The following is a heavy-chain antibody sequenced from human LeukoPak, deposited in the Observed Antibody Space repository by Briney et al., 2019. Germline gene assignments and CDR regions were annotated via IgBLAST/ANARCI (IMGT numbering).Heavy chain of an antibody. Sequence: ASVKVPCKASGYTFTSYGISWVRQAPGQGLEWMGWISAYNGNTNYAQKLQGRVTMTTDTSTSTAYMELRSLRSDDTAVYYCARMNCGGDSCWFDPWDQGTLVTVSS. J-gene: IGHJ5*02. CDR3: ARMNCGGDSCWFDP. CDR1: GYTFTSYG. CDR2: ISAYNGNT. D-gene: IGHD2-21*01. V-gene: IGHV1-18*01.